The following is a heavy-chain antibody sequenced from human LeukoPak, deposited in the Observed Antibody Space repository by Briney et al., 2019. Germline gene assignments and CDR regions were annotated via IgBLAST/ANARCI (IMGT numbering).Heavy chain of an antibody. CDR2: ISWNSGSI. V-gene: IGHV3-9*01. D-gene: IGHD3-3*01. J-gene: IGHJ4*02. Sequence: GRSLRLSCAASGFTFDDYAMHWVRQAPGKGLEWVSGISWNSGSIGYADSAKGRFTISRDNAKNSLYLQMNSLRAEDTAVYYCARVPFYDFWSGSNFDYWGQGTLVTVSS. CDR3: ARVPFYDFWSGSNFDY. CDR1: GFTFDDYA.